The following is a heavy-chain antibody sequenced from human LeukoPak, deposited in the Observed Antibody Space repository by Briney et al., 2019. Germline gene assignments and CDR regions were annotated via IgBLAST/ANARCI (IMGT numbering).Heavy chain of an antibody. CDR2: ISSSSSYI. D-gene: IGHD6-19*01. J-gene: IGHJ4*02. V-gene: IGHV3-21*01. CDR1: GFTFSSYS. Sequence: GGSLRLSCAASGFTFSSYSMNWVRRAPGKGLKWVSSISSSSSYIYYADSVKGRFTISRDNAKNSLYLQMNSLRAEDTAVYYCAREAVAGVFDYWGQGTLVTVSS. CDR3: AREAVAGVFDY.